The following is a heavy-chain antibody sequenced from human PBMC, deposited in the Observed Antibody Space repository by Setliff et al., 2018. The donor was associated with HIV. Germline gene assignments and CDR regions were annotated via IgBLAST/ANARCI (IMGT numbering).Heavy chain of an antibody. Sequence: PSETLSLTCAVSGVSISSSSYFWGWIRRPPGTGLDWIGSIYFSGSTYYNPSFESRVTISMDTSKNQFSLKLTSVTAADTAVYYCARHPRHYNILTGYRYYYMDVWGKGTTVTVSS. CDR3: ARHPRHYNILTGYRYYYMDV. J-gene: IGHJ6*03. V-gene: IGHV4-39*01. D-gene: IGHD3-9*01. CDR1: GVSISSSSYF. CDR2: IYFSGST.